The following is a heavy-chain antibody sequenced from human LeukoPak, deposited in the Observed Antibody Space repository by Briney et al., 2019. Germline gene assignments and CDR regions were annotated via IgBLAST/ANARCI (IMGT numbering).Heavy chain of an antibody. CDR3: VRGPYGSGISNWFDP. CDR2: IYYSGDT. Sequence: SETLSLTCTVSDGAIAGYSLSWIRQAPGKGLEWIGYIYYSGDTNYNPSLNSRVTVSVDTSKNQFSLKLTSVTAADTAVYYCVRGPYGSGISNWFDPWGQGTQVIVSS. D-gene: IGHD3-10*01. CDR1: DGAIAGYS. V-gene: IGHV4-59*01. J-gene: IGHJ5*02.